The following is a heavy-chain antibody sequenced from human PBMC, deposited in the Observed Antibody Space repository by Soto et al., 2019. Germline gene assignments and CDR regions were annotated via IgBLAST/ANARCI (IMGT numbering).Heavy chain of an antibody. V-gene: IGHV4-59*01. J-gene: IGHJ3*02. Sequence: QVQLQESGPGLVKPSETLSFTCTVSGDSINSYYWSWIRQPPGKGLEWIAYFYKSGTTNYNPSLKSRVTITVDTSKNQFSLKLSSVTAADTAVYYCARTSDNSGPNSGGYAFDIWGQGTMLTFSS. D-gene: IGHD3-22*01. CDR3: ARTSDNSGPNSGGYAFDI. CDR1: GDSINSYY. CDR2: FYKSGTT.